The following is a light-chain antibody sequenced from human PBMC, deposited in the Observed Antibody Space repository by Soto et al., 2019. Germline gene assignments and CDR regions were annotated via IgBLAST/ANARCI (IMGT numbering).Light chain of an antibody. J-gene: IGKJ4*01. CDR1: QSISTW. V-gene: IGKV1-5*03. CDR3: QQYNTYPLT. CDR2: KAS. Sequence: DIQMTQSPSTLSASVGDRVSITCRASQSISTWLAWYQQKPGKAPKLLIYKASSLESGVPSRFSGSGSGTEFTLTISSLQPDEFATYYCQQYNTYPLTFGGGTTVQL.